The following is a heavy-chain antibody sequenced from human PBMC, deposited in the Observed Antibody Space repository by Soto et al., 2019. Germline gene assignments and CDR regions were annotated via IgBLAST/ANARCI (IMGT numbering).Heavy chain of an antibody. CDR1: GGTFNNYA. CDR2: IIPLFGAA. D-gene: IGHD1-26*01. CDR3: ARLIGEGYSGTYALDY. V-gene: IGHV1-69*06. J-gene: IGHJ4*02. Sequence: QVRLVQSGAEVKKPGSSVQVSCKASGGTFNNYAISWVRQAPGQGLEWMGGIIPLFGAANYAQKFEGRVTITADKATYTAYMELSSLKSEYTAVYYCARLIGEGYSGTYALDYWGQGTLVTVSS.